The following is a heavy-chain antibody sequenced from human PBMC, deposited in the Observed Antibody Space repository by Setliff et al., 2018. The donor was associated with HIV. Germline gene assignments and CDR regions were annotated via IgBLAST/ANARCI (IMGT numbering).Heavy chain of an antibody. D-gene: IGHD4-17*01. CDR2: IKEDGNVK. J-gene: IGHJ4*02. CDR1: GLSFTSDW. CDR3: TTDPLTYGDSPFDY. Sequence: GGSLRLSCAASGLSFTSDWMSWVRQAPGKGLEWVALIKEDGNVKNYVDSVKGRFTISRDNAKNSLYLQMNSLRAEDTAMYYCTTDPLTYGDSPFDYWGQGTLVTVSS. V-gene: IGHV3-7*03.